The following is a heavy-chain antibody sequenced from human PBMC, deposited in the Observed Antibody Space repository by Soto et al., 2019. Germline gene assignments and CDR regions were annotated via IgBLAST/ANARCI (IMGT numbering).Heavy chain of an antibody. V-gene: IGHV1-24*01. CDR3: ATNHRKWLLPHHNWFDP. D-gene: IGHD3-22*01. Sequence: GASVKVSCKVSGYTLTELSMHWVRQAPGKGLEWMGGFDPEDGETIYAQKFQGRVTMTEDTSTDTAYMELSSLRSEDTAVYYCATNHRKWLLPHHNWFDPWGQGTLVTVSS. J-gene: IGHJ5*02. CDR2: FDPEDGET. CDR1: GYTLTELS.